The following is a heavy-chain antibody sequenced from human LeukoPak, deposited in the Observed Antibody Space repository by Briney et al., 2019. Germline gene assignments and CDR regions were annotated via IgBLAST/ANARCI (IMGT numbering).Heavy chain of an antibody. CDR3: ATSSGEYRVDY. Sequence: PGGSLRLSCAASGFTFSLYGMHWVRQAPGRGLEWVAVIWYDGSYKYYEDSVKGRFTISRDNSKNALFLQMNSLRAEDTAVYYCATSSGEYRVDYWGQGTPVTVSS. CDR1: GFTFSLYG. CDR2: IWYDGSYK. V-gene: IGHV3-33*01. D-gene: IGHD2/OR15-2a*01. J-gene: IGHJ4*02.